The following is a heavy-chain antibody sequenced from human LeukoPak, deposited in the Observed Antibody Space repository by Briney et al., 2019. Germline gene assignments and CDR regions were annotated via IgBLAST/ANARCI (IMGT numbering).Heavy chain of an antibody. D-gene: IGHD3-22*01. CDR1: GFTFSSYW. CDR2: IKQDGSEK. V-gene: IGHV3-7*01. CDR3: ASYYTYYYDSSGYYGGDY. Sequence: PGGSLRLSCAASGFTFSSYWMSWVRQAPGKGLEWVANIKQDGSEKYYVDSVKGRFTISRDNAKNSLYLQMNSLRAEDTAVYYCASYYTYYYDSSGYYGGDYWGQGTLVTVSS. J-gene: IGHJ4*02.